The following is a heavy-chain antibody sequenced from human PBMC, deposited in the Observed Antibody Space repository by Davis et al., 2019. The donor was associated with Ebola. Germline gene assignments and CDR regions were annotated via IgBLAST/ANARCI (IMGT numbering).Heavy chain of an antibody. V-gene: IGHV1-69*13. D-gene: IGHD3-3*01. CDR1: GGTFSSYA. CDR2: IIPIFGTA. Sequence: SVKVSCKASGGTFSSYAISWVRQAPGQGLEWMGGIIPIFGTANYAQKFQGRVTITADESTSTAYMELSSLRSEDTAVYYCARAKLEGGYYTRRDYYYYYMDVWGKGTTVTVSS. J-gene: IGHJ6*03. CDR3: ARAKLEGGYYTRRDYYYYYMDV.